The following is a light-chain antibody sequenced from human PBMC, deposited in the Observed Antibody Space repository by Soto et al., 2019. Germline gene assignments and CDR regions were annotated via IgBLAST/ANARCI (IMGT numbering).Light chain of an antibody. V-gene: IGKV1-5*03. CDR2: KAS. J-gene: IGKJ1*01. CDR3: LQYYDYRT. Sequence: DIQMTQSPSTLSASVGDRVTITIRASQSISSLLAWFQQKPGKAPEILIYKASSLESGVPSRFSGSGSGTEFTLTISSPQPDDFATYYCLQYYDYRTFGQGTKVDIK. CDR1: QSISSL.